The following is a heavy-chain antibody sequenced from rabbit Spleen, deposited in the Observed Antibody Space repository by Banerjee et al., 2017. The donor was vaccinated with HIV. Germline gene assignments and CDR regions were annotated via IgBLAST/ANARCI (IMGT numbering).Heavy chain of an antibody. V-gene: IGHV1S43*01. CDR1: GVSFSGNSY. Sequence: QEQLVESGGGLVQPEGSLTLTCTASGVSFSGNSYMCWVRQAPGKGLEWIACINIVTGKSVYASWVNGRFTISSHNAQNTLYLQLNSLTAADTATYFCARLVSNNLWGPGTLVTVS. D-gene: IGHD1-1*01. CDR2: INIVTGKS. J-gene: IGHJ4*01. CDR3: ARLVSNNL.